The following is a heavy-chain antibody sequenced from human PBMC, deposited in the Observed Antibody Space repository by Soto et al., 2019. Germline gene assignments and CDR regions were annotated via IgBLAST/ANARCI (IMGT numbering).Heavy chain of an antibody. CDR1: GGSISSYY. CDR3: ARRITIFGVVGSNWFDP. CDR2: IYYSGST. D-gene: IGHD3-3*01. V-gene: IGHV4-59*07. J-gene: IGHJ5*02. Sequence: SGTLDLTCTVCGGSISSYYWSWIRQPPGKGLEWIGYIYYSGSTNYNPSLKSRVTISVDTSKNQFSLKLSSVTAADTAVYYCARRITIFGVVGSNWFDPWGQGTLVTVSS.